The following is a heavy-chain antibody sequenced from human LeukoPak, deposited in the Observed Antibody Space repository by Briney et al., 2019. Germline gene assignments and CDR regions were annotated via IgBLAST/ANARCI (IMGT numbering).Heavy chain of an antibody. Sequence: GASVKVSCKASGYTFTSYGISWVRQAPGQGLEWMGWISAYNGNTNYAQKLQGRVTMTTDTSTSTVYMELSSLRSEDTAVYYCARWFGDPIPYYFDYWGQGTLVTVSS. V-gene: IGHV1-18*01. CDR1: GYTFTSYG. CDR3: ARWFGDPIPYYFDY. D-gene: IGHD3-10*01. J-gene: IGHJ4*02. CDR2: ISAYNGNT.